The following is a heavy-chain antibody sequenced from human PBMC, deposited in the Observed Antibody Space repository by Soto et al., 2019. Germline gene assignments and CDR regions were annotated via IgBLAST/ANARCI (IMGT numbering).Heavy chain of an antibody. D-gene: IGHD2-21*02. CDR2: ILPIFGTA. J-gene: IGHJ3*02. V-gene: IGHV1-69*12. CDR3: ARGHDYGGNSDAFDI. Sequence: QVQLVQSGAEVKKPGSSVKVSCKASGGTFSTDAINWVRQAPGQGPEWMGGILPIFGTADYAQKFQGRVTITADVSTTTAYMELSSLRSEDTVVYYCARGHDYGGNSDAFDIWGQGTMVTVSS. CDR1: GGTFSTDA.